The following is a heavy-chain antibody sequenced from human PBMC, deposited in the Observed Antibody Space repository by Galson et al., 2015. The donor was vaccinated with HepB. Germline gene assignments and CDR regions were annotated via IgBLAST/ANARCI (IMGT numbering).Heavy chain of an antibody. D-gene: IGHD2-2*01. V-gene: IGHV3-64D*06. CDR2: INSNGDST. CDR1: GFTLSSYS. J-gene: IGHJ6*02. Sequence: SLRLSCAASGFTLSSYSIHWVRQASGKGLEYVSAINSNGDSTYYADSVKGRFTVSRDNSKNTLYLQMSSLKPEDTAMYYCVKGYHARSDSAYGLDVWGPGTTVTVSS. CDR3: VKGYHARSDSAYGLDV.